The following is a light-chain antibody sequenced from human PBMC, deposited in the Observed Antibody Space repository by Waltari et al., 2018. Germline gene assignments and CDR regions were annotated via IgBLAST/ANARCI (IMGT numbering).Light chain of an antibody. CDR3: QSYDSSPSGYV. V-gene: IGLV1-40*01. Sequence: QSVLTQPPSVSGAPGQRVTISCPGSSSNIGAGFDVHWYQPLPGTAPKLLIYGNSNRPSGVPDRFSGSKSGTSASLAITGLQAEDEADYFCQSYDSSPSGYVFGTGSKVTVL. CDR1: SSNIGAGFD. J-gene: IGLJ1*01. CDR2: GNS.